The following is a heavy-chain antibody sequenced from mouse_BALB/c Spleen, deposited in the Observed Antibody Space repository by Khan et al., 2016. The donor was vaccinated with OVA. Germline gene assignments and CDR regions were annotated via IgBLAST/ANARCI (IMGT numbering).Heavy chain of an antibody. CDR1: GYTFTSYW. Sequence: VELSCKASGYTFTSYWINWIKQRSGQGLEWIGRIAPGSGSTYYNEMFTDKATLTVDTSSSTAYSQPSSLSSEDSAVYFCARSNCYGSSLYAMDYWGQGTSVTVPS. CDR2: IAPGSGST. CDR3: ARSNCYGSSLYAMDY. J-gene: IGHJ4*01. V-gene: IGHV1S41*01. D-gene: IGHD1-1*01.